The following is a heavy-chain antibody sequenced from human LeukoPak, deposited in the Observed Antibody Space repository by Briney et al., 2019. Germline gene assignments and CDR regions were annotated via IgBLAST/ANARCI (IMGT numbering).Heavy chain of an antibody. J-gene: IGHJ4*02. CDR1: GFTFSSYG. Sequence: GGSLRLSCAASGFTFSSYGMHWVRQAPGKGLEWVAFIRYDGSNKYYVDSVKGRFTISRDNSKNTLYLQMNSLRAEDTAVYYCARLGSSSWPKFDYWGQGTLVTVSS. V-gene: IGHV3-30*02. CDR3: ARLGSSSWPKFDY. CDR2: IRYDGSNK. D-gene: IGHD6-13*01.